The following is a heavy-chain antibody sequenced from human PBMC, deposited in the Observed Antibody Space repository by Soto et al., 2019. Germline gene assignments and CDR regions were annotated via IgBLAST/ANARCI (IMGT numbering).Heavy chain of an antibody. D-gene: IGHD1-26*01. CDR3: ARLTIVGATFWFDP. CDR2: IYYSGST. CDR1: GGSISSYY. V-gene: IGHV4-59*01. Sequence: PSETLSLTCTVSGGSISSYYWSWIRQPPGKGLEWIGYIYYSGSTNYNPSLKSRVTISVDTSKNQFSLKLSSVTAADPAVYYCARLTIVGATFWFDPWGQ. J-gene: IGHJ5*02.